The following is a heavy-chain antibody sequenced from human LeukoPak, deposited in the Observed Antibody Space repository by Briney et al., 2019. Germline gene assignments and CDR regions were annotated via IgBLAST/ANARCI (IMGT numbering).Heavy chain of an antibody. CDR2: ISNSGTTI. V-gene: IGHV3-11*04. D-gene: IGHD5-18*01. J-gene: IGHJ4*02. CDR1: GFTFSDYY. CDR3: ATDASGDSYADY. Sequence: GGSLRLSCAASGFTFSDYYMSWIRQAPGKGLEWVSYISNSGTTIYYADSVQGRFTISRDNAKNSLYLQIISLRAEDTAIYYCATDASGDSYADYWGQGTRVTVSS.